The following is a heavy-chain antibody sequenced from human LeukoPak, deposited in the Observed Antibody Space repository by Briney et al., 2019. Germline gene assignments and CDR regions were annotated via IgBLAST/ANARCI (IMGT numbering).Heavy chain of an antibody. CDR3: ARDRGVGYCTNGVCPGGMDV. Sequence: ASVKVSCKASGGTFSSYATSWVRQAPGQGLEWMGGIIPIFGTANYAQKFQGRVTITADESTSTAYMELSSLRSEDTAVYYCARDRGVGYCTNGVCPGGMDVWGQGTTVTVSS. D-gene: IGHD2-8*01. J-gene: IGHJ6*02. CDR1: GGTFSSYA. V-gene: IGHV1-69*13. CDR2: IIPIFGTA.